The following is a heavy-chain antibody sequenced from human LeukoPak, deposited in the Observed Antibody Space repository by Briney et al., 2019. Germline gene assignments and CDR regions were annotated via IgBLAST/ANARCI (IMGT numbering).Heavy chain of an antibody. Sequence: SVKVSCKASGGTFISYAISWVRQAPGQGIEWMGGIILIFGTANYAQKFQGRVTITSDESTSTAYMELSSLRSEDTAVYYCAVWFGELIHYWGQGTLVTVSS. D-gene: IGHD3-10*01. CDR2: IILIFGTA. V-gene: IGHV1-69*13. CDR3: AVWFGELIHY. J-gene: IGHJ4*02. CDR1: GGTFISYA.